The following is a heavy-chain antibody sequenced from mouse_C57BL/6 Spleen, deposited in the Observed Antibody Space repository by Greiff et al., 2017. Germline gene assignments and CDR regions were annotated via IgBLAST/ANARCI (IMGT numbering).Heavy chain of an antibody. CDR2: ISDGGSYT. CDR3: ARDSGYYYGSSYVAFDY. J-gene: IGHJ2*01. V-gene: IGHV5-4*01. CDR1: GFTFSSYA. Sequence: EVQLVESGGGLVKPGGSLKLSCAASGFTFSSYAMSWVRQTPEKRLEWVATISDGGSYTYYPDNVKGRFTISRDTAKNNLYLQMSHLKSEDTAMYYCARDSGYYYGSSYVAFDYWGQGTTLTVSS. D-gene: IGHD1-1*01.